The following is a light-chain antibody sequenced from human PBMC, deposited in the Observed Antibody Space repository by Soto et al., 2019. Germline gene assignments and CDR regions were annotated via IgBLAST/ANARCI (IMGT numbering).Light chain of an antibody. CDR3: QQYGSSPLT. CDR2: GAS. J-gene: IGKJ4*01. V-gene: IGKV3-20*01. Sequence: EIVLTQSPGTLSLSLGERATLSCRASQSVSSSYLAWYRQRPGQAPRLLIYGASSRATGIPDRFCGSGSGTDFTLTISRLEPEDFAVYYCQQYGSSPLTFGGGTKVEIK. CDR1: QSVSSSY.